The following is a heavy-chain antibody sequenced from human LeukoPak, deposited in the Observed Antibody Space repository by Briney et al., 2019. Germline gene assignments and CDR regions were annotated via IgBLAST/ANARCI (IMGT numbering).Heavy chain of an antibody. CDR3: ARADCGGDCYSRPDY. CDR2: IWYDGSNK. V-gene: IGHV3-33*01. D-gene: IGHD2-21*02. Sequence: GGSLRLSCAASGFTFSTYGMHWVRQAPGKGLEWVAVIWYDGSNKYYADSVKGRFTIPRDNSKNTLYLQMNSLRAEDTAVYYCARADCGGDCYSRPDYWGQGTLVTVSS. J-gene: IGHJ4*02. CDR1: GFTFSTYG.